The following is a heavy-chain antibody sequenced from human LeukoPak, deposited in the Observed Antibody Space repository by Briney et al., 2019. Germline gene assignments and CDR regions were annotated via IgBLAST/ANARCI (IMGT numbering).Heavy chain of an antibody. CDR3: ARDQGYYGSGSYYPGWFDP. CDR2: IYSGGST. V-gene: IGHV3-66*01. Sequence: GGSLRLSCAASGFTVSSNYMSWVRQAPGKGLEWVSVIYSGGSTYYADSVKGRFTISRDNSKNTLYLQMNSLRAEDTAVYYCARDQGYYGSGSYYPGWFDPWGQGTLVTVSS. CDR1: GFTVSSNY. D-gene: IGHD3-10*01. J-gene: IGHJ5*02.